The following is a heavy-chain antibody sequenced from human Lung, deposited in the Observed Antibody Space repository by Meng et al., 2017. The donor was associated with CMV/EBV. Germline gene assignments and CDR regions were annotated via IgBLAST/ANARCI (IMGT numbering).Heavy chain of an antibody. CDR3: ARALDTAMVTFDY. J-gene: IGHJ4*02. CDR2: IYYSGSS. V-gene: IGHV4-30-4*08. D-gene: IGHD5-18*01. Sequence: VRLQKSGPGLVKPVQTLSLTSTVSGGCIISGAYCWSWIRQPPGKGLEWIGYIYYSGSSYYNPSLKSRVTISVDTSKNQFSLKLSSVTAADTAVYYCARALDTAMVTFDYWGQGTLVTVSS. CDR1: GGCIISGAYC.